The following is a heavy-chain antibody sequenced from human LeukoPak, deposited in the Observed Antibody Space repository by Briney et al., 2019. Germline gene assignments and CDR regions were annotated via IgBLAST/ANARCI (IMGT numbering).Heavy chain of an antibody. CDR1: GFTFSSYS. Sequence: GGSLRLSCAASGFTFSSYSMNWVRQAPGKGLEWVSSISSSSSYIYYADSVKGRFTISRDNAKNSLYLQMNSLRAEDTAVYYCAREGFTVTPYASDIWGQGTMVTVSS. CDR2: ISSSSSYI. V-gene: IGHV3-21*01. J-gene: IGHJ3*02. CDR3: AREGFTVTPYASDI. D-gene: IGHD4-17*01.